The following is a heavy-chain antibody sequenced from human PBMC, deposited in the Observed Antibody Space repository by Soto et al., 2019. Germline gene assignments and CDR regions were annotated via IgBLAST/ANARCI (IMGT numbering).Heavy chain of an antibody. Sequence: ASVKVSCKASGYTSTSYGISWVRQAPGQGLEWMGWISGYNGDTNYAQRLQGRVTMTTDTSTSTAYMELRSQRSDDTAVYYCARGGSATYSFDYWGQGTLVTVSS. V-gene: IGHV1-18*01. CDR2: ISGYNGDT. J-gene: IGHJ4*02. CDR3: ARGGSATYSFDY. CDR1: GYTSTSYG. D-gene: IGHD3-10*01.